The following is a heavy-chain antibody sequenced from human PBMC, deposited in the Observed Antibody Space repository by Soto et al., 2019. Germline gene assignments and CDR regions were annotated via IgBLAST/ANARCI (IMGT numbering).Heavy chain of an antibody. CDR2: ISYDGSNK. CDR3: ARDRAITYYYDSSGYYYDY. Sequence: QVQLVESGGGVVQPGRSPRLSCAASGFTFSSYAMHWVRQAPGKGLEWVAVISYDGSNKYYADSVKGRFTISRDNSKNTLYLQMNSLRAEDTAVYYCARDRAITYYYDSSGYYYDYWGQGTLVTVSS. J-gene: IGHJ4*02. D-gene: IGHD3-22*01. CDR1: GFTFSSYA. V-gene: IGHV3-30-3*01.